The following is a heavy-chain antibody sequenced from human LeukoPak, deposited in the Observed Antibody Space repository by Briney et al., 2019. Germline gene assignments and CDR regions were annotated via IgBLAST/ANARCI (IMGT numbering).Heavy chain of an antibody. CDR2: IYYSGST. V-gene: IGHV4-39*07. CDR1: GGSISSSSYY. CDR3: ARDLGSSWYNYYYYMDV. Sequence: NPSETLSLTCTVSGGSISSSSYYWGWIRQPPGKGLEWIGSIYYSGSTYYNPSLKSRVTISVDTSKNQFSLKLSSVTAADTAVYYCARDLGSSWYNYYYYMDVWGKGTTVTVSS. J-gene: IGHJ6*03. D-gene: IGHD6-13*01.